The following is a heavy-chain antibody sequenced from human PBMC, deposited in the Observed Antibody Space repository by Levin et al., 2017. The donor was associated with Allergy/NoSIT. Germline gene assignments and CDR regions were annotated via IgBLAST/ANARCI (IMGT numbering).Heavy chain of an antibody. Sequence: PGGSLRLSCAASGFTFSTYWMHWVRQAPGKGLGWVSRINIDGTGIVYADSVKGRFTISRDNNKNMLYLEMNSLRAEDTALYYCVRESPSVFDIWGQGTTVTVSS. J-gene: IGHJ3*02. D-gene: IGHD5/OR15-5a*01. V-gene: IGHV3-74*01. CDR3: VRESPSVFDI. CDR2: INIDGTGI. CDR1: GFTFSTYW.